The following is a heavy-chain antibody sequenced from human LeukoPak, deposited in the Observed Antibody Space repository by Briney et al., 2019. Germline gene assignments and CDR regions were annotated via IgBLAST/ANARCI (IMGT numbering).Heavy chain of an antibody. CDR2: IYPGDSDT. Sequence: GESLKISCKGSGYSFTSYWIGWVRQMPGKGLEWMGIIYPGDSDTRYSPSFQGQVTISADKPISTAYLQWSSLKASDTAMYYCARYSSPYYYYYYYMDVWGKGTTVTVSS. CDR1: GYSFTSYW. J-gene: IGHJ6*03. V-gene: IGHV5-51*04. D-gene: IGHD6-6*01. CDR3: ARYSSPYYYYYYYMDV.